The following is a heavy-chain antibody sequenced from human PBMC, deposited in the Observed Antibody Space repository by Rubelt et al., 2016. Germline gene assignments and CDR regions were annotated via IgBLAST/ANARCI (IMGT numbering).Heavy chain of an antibody. J-gene: IGHJ4*02. D-gene: IGHD1-26*01. Sequence: AMHWVRQAPGQRLEWMGWINAGNGNTKYSQKFQGRVTITADKSTSTAYMELSSLRSEDTAVYYCASGLGSYPYGGDGDYWGQGTLVTVSS. CDR3: ASGLGSYPYGGDGDY. CDR1: A. V-gene: IGHV1-3*01. CDR2: INAGNGNT.